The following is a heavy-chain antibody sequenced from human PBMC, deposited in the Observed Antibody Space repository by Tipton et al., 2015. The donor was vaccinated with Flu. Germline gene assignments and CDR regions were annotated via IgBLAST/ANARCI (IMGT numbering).Heavy chain of an antibody. CDR2: IYYSGST. CDR3: ARRDYSNYVSEPKNWFDP. J-gene: IGHJ5*02. CDR1: GDSISSGGAY. V-gene: IGHV4-31*03. D-gene: IGHD4-11*01. Sequence: TLSLTFTVSGDSISSGGAYWTWIRQRPGKGLEWIGCIYYSGSTYYNPSLKSRVTISVDTSKNQLSLRLSSVTAADTAVYYCARRDYSNYVSEPKNWFDPWGQGTLVTVSS.